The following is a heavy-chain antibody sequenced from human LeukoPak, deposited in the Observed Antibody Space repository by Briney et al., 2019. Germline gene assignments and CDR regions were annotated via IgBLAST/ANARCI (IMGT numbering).Heavy chain of an antibody. D-gene: IGHD6-6*01. CDR2: LCGSGGST. J-gene: IGHJ4*02. CDR1: GFTFSRYA. V-gene: IGHV3-23*01. Sequence: GGSLRLSCAPSGFTFSRYAMSCVRDTPGEGVEWVSALCGSGGSTYYADSVKGRFTLSRDNSKNTLYLQMNSLRAEDTAVYYCAKRAARLSARPNDKEYYLDFWGQGTLVSVSS. CDR3: AKRAARLSARPNDKEYYLDF.